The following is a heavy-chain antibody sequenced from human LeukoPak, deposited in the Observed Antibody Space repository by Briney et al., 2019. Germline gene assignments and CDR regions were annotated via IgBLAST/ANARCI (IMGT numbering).Heavy chain of an antibody. CDR2: IIPLLGVA. J-gene: IGHJ4*02. CDR3: ARDDADSAYADGDY. CDR1: GGIFSSYT. Sequence: SVRVSCKASGGIFSSYTISWVRLAPGQGLEWMGRIIPLLGVANYAQKFQGRVTIIADKSTSTAYMELSSLRSEDTAVYYCARDDADSAYADGDYWGQGTLVTVSS. D-gene: IGHD5-12*01. V-gene: IGHV1-69*04.